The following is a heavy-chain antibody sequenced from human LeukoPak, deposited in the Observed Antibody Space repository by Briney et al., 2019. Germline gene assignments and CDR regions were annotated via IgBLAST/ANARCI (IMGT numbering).Heavy chain of an antibody. Sequence: GGSLRLSCSASGFPFSSYAMHWVRQAPGKGLEYVSAISDSGGSTYYADSVKGRFTISRDNAKNSLYLQMNSLRDEDTAVYYCARVWHCTSTSCYDYWGQGTLVTVSS. J-gene: IGHJ4*02. CDR1: GFPFSSYA. V-gene: IGHV3-64*04. CDR3: ARVWHCTSTSCYDY. D-gene: IGHD2-2*01. CDR2: ISDSGGST.